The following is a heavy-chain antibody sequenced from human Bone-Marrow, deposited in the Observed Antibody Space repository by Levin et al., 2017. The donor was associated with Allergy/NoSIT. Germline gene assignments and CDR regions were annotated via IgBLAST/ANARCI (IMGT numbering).Heavy chain of an antibody. CDR3: ARGYSSAYRIDY. V-gene: IGHV3-74*01. CDR1: GFTFSIYW. Sequence: GGSLRLSCAASGFTFSIYWMHWVRQVPGKGLVWVSRLNGDGSSTTYADSVKGRFTISRDNAKNTLSLQMNSLRDEDTAVYFCARGYSSAYRIDYWGQGTLVTVSS. J-gene: IGHJ4*02. CDR2: LNGDGSST. D-gene: IGHD5-18*01.